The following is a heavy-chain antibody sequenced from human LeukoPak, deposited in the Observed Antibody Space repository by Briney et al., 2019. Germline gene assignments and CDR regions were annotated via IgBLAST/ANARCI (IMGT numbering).Heavy chain of an antibody. Sequence: ASVKVPCKAPGGTFSSYAISWVRQAPGQGLEWMGGIIPIFGTANYAQKFQGRVTITTDESTSTAYMELSSLRSEDTAVYYCARAKAYSSSWDFDYWGQGTLVTVSS. V-gene: IGHV1-69*05. D-gene: IGHD6-13*01. J-gene: IGHJ4*02. CDR1: GGTFSSYA. CDR2: IIPIFGTA. CDR3: ARAKAYSSSWDFDY.